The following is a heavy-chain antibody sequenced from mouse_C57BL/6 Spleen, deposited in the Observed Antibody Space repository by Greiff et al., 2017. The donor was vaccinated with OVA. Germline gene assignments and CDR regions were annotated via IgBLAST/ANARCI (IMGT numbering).Heavy chain of an antibody. Sequence: EVQLLQSGAGLVQPGASVSLSCAASGYTFTDHNMRWVRQTPGQALEWMGFISPKANGYTTEYSVSVKGRFTISTDNSQSILYLQMNALRAEDSATYDCARCGNYRYFDVWGTGTTVTVSS. CDR1: GYTFTDHN. V-gene: IGHV7-3*01. J-gene: IGHJ1*03. CDR3: ARCGNYRYFDV. D-gene: IGHD1-1*02. CDR2: ISPKANGYTT.